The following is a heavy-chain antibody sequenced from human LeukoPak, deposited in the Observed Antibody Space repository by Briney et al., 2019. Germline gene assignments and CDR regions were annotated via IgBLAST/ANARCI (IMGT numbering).Heavy chain of an antibody. J-gene: IGHJ4*02. CDR2: ISAYNGNT. CDR1: GYTFTSYG. V-gene: IGHV1-18*01. D-gene: IGHD4-17*01. Sequence: ASVKVSCKASGYTFTSYGISWVRQAPGQGLEWMGWISAYNGNTNYAQKLQGRITMTTDTSTSTAYMELRSLRSDDTAVYCCARDLYDYGDCVDWGQGTLVTVSS. CDR3: ARDLYDYGDCVD.